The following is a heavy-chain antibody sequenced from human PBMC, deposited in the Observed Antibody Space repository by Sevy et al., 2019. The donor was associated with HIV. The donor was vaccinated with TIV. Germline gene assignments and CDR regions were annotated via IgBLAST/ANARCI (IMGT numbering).Heavy chain of an antibody. CDR2: INAGNGNT. CDR3: ARVRCSSTSCTEGGY. J-gene: IGHJ4*02. D-gene: IGHD2-2*01. V-gene: IGHV1-3*01. CDR1: GYTFTNYA. Sequence: ASVKVSCKASGYTFTNYAMHWVRQAPGQRLEWMGWINAGNGNTKYSQMFQGRLTITRDTSASTAYMELSSLRSEDTAVYYCARVRCSSTSCTEGGYWGQGTLVTVSS.